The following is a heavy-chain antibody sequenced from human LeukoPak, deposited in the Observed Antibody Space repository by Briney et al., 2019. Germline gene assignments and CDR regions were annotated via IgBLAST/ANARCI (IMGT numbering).Heavy chain of an antibody. CDR2: INHSGST. CDR3: ARGLGSSSLPGYYFDY. V-gene: IGHV4-34*01. CDR1: GGSFSGYY. D-gene: IGHD6-13*01. Sequence: SETLSLTCAVYGGSFSGYYWSWIRQPPGKGLEWIGEINHSGSTNYNPSLKSRVTISVDTSKNQFSLKLSSVTAADTAVYYCARGLGSSSLPGYYFDYWGQGTPVTASS. J-gene: IGHJ4*02.